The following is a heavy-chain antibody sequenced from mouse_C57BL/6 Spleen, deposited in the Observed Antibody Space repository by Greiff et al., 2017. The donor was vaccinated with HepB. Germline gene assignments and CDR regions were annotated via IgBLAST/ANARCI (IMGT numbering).Heavy chain of an antibody. Sequence: VMLVESGPELVKPGASVKISCKASGYAFSSSWMNWVKQRPGKGLEWIGRIYPGDGDTNYNGKFKGKATLTADKSSSTAYMQRSSLTSEDSAVYFCARYSNYGGYAMDYWGQGTSVTVSS. V-gene: IGHV1-82*01. CDR3: ARYSNYGGYAMDY. J-gene: IGHJ4*01. D-gene: IGHD2-5*01. CDR2: IYPGDGDT. CDR1: GYAFSSSW.